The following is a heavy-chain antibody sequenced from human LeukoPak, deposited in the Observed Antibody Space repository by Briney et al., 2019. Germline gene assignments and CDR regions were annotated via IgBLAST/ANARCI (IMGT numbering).Heavy chain of an antibody. V-gene: IGHV3-23*01. J-gene: IGHJ4*02. Sequence: GGSLRLSCAASGFTFSDYYMSWIRQAPGKGLEWVSAISGGGDITYYADSVTGRFTISRDNSKDTLFLQMHSLRPGDTAVYYCVREDTPATANYWGQGTLVTISS. D-gene: IGHD2-21*02. CDR1: GFTFSDYY. CDR3: VREDTPATANY. CDR2: ISGGGDIT.